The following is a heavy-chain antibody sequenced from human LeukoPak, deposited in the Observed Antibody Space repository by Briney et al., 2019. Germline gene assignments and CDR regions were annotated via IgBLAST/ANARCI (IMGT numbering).Heavy chain of an antibody. V-gene: IGHV5-51*01. J-gene: IGHJ4*02. CDR2: IYPGDSDT. CDR1: GYSFTSYW. D-gene: IGHD2-15*01. Sequence: GESLKISCKGSGYSFTSYWIGWVRQMPGKGLEWMGIIYPGDSDTRYSPSFQGHVTISADKSISTAYLQWSSLKASDTAMYYCARLVGYCSGGSCYHFDYWGQGTLVTVSS. CDR3: ARLVGYCSGGSCYHFDY.